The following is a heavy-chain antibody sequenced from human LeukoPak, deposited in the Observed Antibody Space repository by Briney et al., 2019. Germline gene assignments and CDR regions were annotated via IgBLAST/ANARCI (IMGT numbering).Heavy chain of an antibody. CDR2: IPYDGSNK. J-gene: IGHJ4*02. CDR3: ASYGSGFDY. V-gene: IGHV3-30*03. Sequence: GGSLRLSCVASGFTFSSYGMHWVRQAPGKGLEWVAFIPYDGSNKYYADSVKGRFTISRDNSKNTLYLQMNSLRAEDTAVYYCASYGSGFDYWGQGTLVTVSS. D-gene: IGHD3-10*01. CDR1: GFTFSSYG.